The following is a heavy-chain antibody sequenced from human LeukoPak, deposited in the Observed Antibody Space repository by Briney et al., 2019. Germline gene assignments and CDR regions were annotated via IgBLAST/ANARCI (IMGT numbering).Heavy chain of an antibody. Sequence: SETLSLTCTVSGGSISSYYWSWIRQPPGKGLEWIGYIYYSGSTNYNPSLKSRVTISVDTSKNQFSLKLSSVTAADTAVYCCARSYSSGWYGRGNWFDPWGQGTLVTVSS. V-gene: IGHV4-59*01. CDR1: GGSISSYY. D-gene: IGHD6-19*01. CDR2: IYYSGST. CDR3: ARSYSSGWYGRGNWFDP. J-gene: IGHJ5*02.